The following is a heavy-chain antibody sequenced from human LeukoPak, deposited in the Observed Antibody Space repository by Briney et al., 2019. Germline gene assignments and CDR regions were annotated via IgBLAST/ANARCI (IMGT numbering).Heavy chain of an antibody. Sequence: GSLRLSCAASGFTFSDYYMSWIRQAPGKGLEWVSYISSSGSTIYYADSVKGRFTISRDNAKNSLYLQMNSLRAEDTAVYYCAVGYDGGYDFWSGYKSFDYWGQGTLVTVSS. V-gene: IGHV3-11*01. CDR2: ISSSGSTI. J-gene: IGHJ4*02. CDR1: GFTFSDYY. D-gene: IGHD3-3*01. CDR3: AVGYDGGYDFWSGYKSFDY.